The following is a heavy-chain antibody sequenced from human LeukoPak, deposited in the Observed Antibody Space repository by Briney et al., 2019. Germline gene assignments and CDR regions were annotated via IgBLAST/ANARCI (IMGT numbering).Heavy chain of an antibody. CDR2: IRYDGNNK. D-gene: IGHD1-26*01. V-gene: IGHV3-30*02. J-gene: IGHJ4*02. Sequence: PRGSLRLSCAASGFTFSSYGLHWVRQAPGRGLEWVAFIRYDGNNKYYADSVKGRFTISRDNSKNTLYLQMNSLRTEDTAVYYCAKGTVGAYEIDYWGQGTLVTVSS. CDR1: GFTFSSYG. CDR3: AKGTVGAYEIDY.